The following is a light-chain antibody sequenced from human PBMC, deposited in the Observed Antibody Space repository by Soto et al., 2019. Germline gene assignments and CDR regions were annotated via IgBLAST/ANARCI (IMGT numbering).Light chain of an antibody. V-gene: IGKV3-20*01. Sequence: EIVLTQSPGTLSLSPGERATLSCRASQSLGTSYLAWYQHKPGQAPRVLIYGTSSRATGIPDRFSGSGSGTDFTLTISRLEPEDFAVFYCQHYDYSPYTFGQGTKLEIK. CDR1: QSLGTSY. CDR2: GTS. CDR3: QHYDYSPYT. J-gene: IGKJ2*01.